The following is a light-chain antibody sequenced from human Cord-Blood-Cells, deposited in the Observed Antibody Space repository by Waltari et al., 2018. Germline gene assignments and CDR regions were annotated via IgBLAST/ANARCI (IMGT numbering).Light chain of an antibody. CDR1: QGISSY. V-gene: IGKV1-8*01. J-gene: IGKJ1*01. Sequence: AIRLTQSPSSFSASTGDRVTITCRASQGISSYLALYQQKPGKDPKLLIYAASTLQSGVPSRFSGSGSGTDFTLTISCLQSEDFATYYCQQYYSYPGTFGQGTKVEIK. CDR2: AAS. CDR3: QQYYSYPGT.